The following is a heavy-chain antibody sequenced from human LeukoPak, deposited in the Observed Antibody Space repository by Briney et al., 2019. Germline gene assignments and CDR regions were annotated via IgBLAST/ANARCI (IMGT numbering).Heavy chain of an antibody. CDR3: ARESGAFSPFGF. Sequence: SETLSLTCAVSGGSILTTNWWSWVRQPPGKGLEWIGDVHLSGTSNYNPSLKSRVSMSIDKSKNQLSLKLTFVTAADTAMYYCARESGAFSPFGFWGQGTLVTVSS. CDR1: GGSILTTNW. D-gene: IGHD1-26*01. V-gene: IGHV4-4*02. J-gene: IGHJ4*02. CDR2: VHLSGTS.